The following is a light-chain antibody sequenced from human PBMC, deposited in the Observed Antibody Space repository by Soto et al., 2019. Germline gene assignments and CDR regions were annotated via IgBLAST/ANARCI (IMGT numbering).Light chain of an antibody. CDR2: GAS. Sequence: EIVVTQCPASRSLYPGERATLSFRASQSVSSDLAWYHQKPGQAPRLLIYGASNRATGIPDRFSGSGSGTDFTLTISRLAPEDFAVYYCQQYGSSGTFGQGTKVDI. V-gene: IGKV3-20*01. CDR1: QSVSSD. CDR3: QQYGSSGT. J-gene: IGKJ1*01.